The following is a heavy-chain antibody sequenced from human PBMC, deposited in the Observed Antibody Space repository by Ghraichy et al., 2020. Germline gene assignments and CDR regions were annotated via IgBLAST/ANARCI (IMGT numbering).Heavy chain of an antibody. D-gene: IGHD3-3*01. Sequence: SETLSLTCTVSGGSVSSVSYYWGWIRQTPGKGLEWIASIYYNGYTYYNPSLKSRVTISVAMSKNQFALKLSSVTAADTAVYYCASSAFGVVINLYYFDSWGQGTLVTVSS. CDR1: GGSVSSVSYY. J-gene: IGHJ4*02. CDR2: IYYNGYT. CDR3: ASSAFGVVINLYYFDS. V-gene: IGHV4-39*01.